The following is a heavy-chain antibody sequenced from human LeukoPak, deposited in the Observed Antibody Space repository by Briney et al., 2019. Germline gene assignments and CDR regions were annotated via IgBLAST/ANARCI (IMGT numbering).Heavy chain of an antibody. J-gene: IGHJ5*02. Sequence: ASVKVSCKASGYTFTGYYMHWVRQDPGQGLEWMGWINPNSGGTNYAQKFQGRVTMTRDTSISTAFMELSRLRSDDTAVYYCTLYGDFSWFDPWGQGTLVTVSS. CDR2: INPNSGGT. V-gene: IGHV1-2*02. D-gene: IGHD4-17*01. CDR1: GYTFTGYY. CDR3: TLYGDFSWFDP.